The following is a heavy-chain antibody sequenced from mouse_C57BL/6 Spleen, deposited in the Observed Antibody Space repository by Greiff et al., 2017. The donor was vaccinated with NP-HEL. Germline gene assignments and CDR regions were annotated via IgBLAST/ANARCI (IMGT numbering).Heavy chain of an antibody. CDR1: GYTFTSYW. Sequence: VQLQQPGAELVKPGASVKLSCKASGYTFTSYWMQWVKQRPGQGLEWIGEIDPSDSYTNYNQKFKGKATLTVDTSSSTAYMQLSSLTSEDSAVYYCARDGEGYAMDYWGQGTSVTVSS. CDR2: IDPSDSYT. CDR3: ARDGEGYAMDY. V-gene: IGHV1-50*01. J-gene: IGHJ4*01.